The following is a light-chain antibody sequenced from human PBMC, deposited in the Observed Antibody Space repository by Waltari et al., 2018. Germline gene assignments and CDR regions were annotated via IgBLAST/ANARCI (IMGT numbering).Light chain of an antibody. Sequence: IGLTQSPAPLSLSPGERATLSCRANQSPRVYLAWYQQKPGQAPRLLIYDASKRATGIPARFSASGSGTDFTLTISSLEPEDSAVYYCQQRNNWPLSFGGGTKVEIK. CDR3: QQRNNWPLS. V-gene: IGKV3-11*01. J-gene: IGKJ4*01. CDR1: QSPRVY. CDR2: DAS.